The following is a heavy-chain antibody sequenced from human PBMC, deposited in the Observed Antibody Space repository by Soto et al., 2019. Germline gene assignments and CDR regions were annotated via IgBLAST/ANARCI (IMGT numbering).Heavy chain of an antibody. V-gene: IGHV1-69*01. Sequence: QVQLVQSGAEVKKPGSSVKVSCKASGGTFSSYAISWVRQAPGQGLEWMGGIIPIFGTANYAQKFQGRVTITADEATSTAYMELSSLRSEDTAVYYCARDGSGCSEGYCSGGSCYYWFDPWGQGTLVTVSS. CDR3: ARDGSGCSEGYCSGGSCYYWFDP. CDR1: GGTFSSYA. CDR2: IIPIFGTA. D-gene: IGHD2-15*01. J-gene: IGHJ5*02.